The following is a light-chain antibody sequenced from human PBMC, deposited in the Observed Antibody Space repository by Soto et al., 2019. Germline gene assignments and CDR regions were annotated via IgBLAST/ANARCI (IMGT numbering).Light chain of an antibody. CDR2: GAS. J-gene: IGKJ2*01. Sequence: DIVMTQSPATLSVSPGERATLSCRASQSVNSNLAWYQQKPGQAPTLLIYGASTRATGFPDRFSGSGSGTDFTLTISRLEPEDFAVYYCQQYGSSPYTFGQGTKLEIK. CDR1: QSVNSN. V-gene: IGKV3-20*01. CDR3: QQYGSSPYT.